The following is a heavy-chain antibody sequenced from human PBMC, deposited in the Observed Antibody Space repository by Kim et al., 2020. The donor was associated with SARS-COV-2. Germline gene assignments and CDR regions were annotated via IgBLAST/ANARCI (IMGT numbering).Heavy chain of an antibody. J-gene: IGHJ4*02. V-gene: IGHV1-8*01. Sequence: EQKFQGRVTMTRNTSISTAYMELSSLGSEDTAVYYCARGTYDSSGYYFSYWGQGTLVTVSS. D-gene: IGHD3-22*01. CDR3: ARGTYDSSGYYFSY.